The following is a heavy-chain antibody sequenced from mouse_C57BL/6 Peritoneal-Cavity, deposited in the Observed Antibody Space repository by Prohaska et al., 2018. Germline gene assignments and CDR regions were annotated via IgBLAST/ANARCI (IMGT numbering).Heavy chain of an antibody. CDR1: GYTFPSYW. CDR3: AGNYDAMDY. V-gene: IGHV1-61*01. CDR2: MYPSDSET. Sequence: QVQLQQPGAELVRPGSSVKLSCKASGYTFPSYWMDWVKQRPGQGLEWIGNMYPSDSETHYNQKLKDKATLTVDKSSSTAYMQRSSLTSEDSAVYYCAGNYDAMDYWGQGTSVTVSS. D-gene: IGHD2-1*01. J-gene: IGHJ4*01.